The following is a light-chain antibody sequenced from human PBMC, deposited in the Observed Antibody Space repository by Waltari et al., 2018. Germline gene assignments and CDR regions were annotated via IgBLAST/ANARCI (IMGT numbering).Light chain of an antibody. CDR1: HTDVGAYGD. Sequence: QSALTQPASVSGSPGQSLTIPCTGSHTDVGAYGDVSLYQHHPGKPPKLIIYEVTNRPSGISNRFSASKSDDTASLTISGLQAEDEATYYCSSCSYAPTTTVIFGGGTKVTVL. V-gene: IGLV2-14*01. CDR3: SSCSYAPTTTVI. CDR2: EVT. J-gene: IGLJ2*01.